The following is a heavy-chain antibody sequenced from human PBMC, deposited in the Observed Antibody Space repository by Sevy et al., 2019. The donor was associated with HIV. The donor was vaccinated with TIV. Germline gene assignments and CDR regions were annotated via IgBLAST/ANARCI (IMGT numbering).Heavy chain of an antibody. Sequence: GGSLRLSCAASGFTFSSYAMSWVRQAPGKGLEWVSAISGSGGSTYYADSVKGRFTTSRVNSKYTVYLQMNSLIAVDTAVYYCAKFGLGYCSSTSCYKSLNYGMDVWGQGTTVTVSS. CDR2: ISGSGGST. D-gene: IGHD2-2*02. CDR1: GFTFSSYA. CDR3: AKFGLGYCSSTSCYKSLNYGMDV. J-gene: IGHJ6*02. V-gene: IGHV3-23*01.